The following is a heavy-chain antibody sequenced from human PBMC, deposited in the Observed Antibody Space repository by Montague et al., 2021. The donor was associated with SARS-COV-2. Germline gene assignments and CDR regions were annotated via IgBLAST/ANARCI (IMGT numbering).Heavy chain of an antibody. CDR3: ARGPSDTYYYNGMDV. J-gene: IGHJ6*02. CDR1: GFSLSTSAMC. V-gene: IGHV2-70*11. CDR2: IDWDGDK. Sequence: PALVKPPQTLTLTCTFSGFSLSTSAMCLTWIRQPPGKALEWLARIDWDGDKYYNTSLKSRLTISKDTSKNLVVLTMTNMDPVDTATYYCARGPSDTYYYNGMDVWGRGTTVTVSS.